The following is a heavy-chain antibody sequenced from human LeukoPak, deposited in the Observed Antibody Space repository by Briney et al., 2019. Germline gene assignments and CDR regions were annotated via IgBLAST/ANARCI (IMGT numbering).Heavy chain of an antibody. CDR1: GGTFSSYA. J-gene: IGHJ4*02. CDR3: AATQDYYDSSGSLGNFDY. Sequence: SVKVSCKASGGTFSSYAISWVRQAPGQGLEWMGGIIPIFGTANYAQKFQGRVTITADESTSTAYMELRSLRSDDTAVYYCAATQDYYDSSGSLGNFDYWGQGTLVTVSS. V-gene: IGHV1-69*01. D-gene: IGHD3-22*01. CDR2: IIPIFGTA.